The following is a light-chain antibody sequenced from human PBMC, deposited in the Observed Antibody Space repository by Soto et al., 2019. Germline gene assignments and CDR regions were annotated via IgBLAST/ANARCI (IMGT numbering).Light chain of an antibody. CDR3: QQYRTSPRT. CDR1: QSVASSY. Sequence: EIVLTQSPGTLSLFPGERATFSCRASQSVASSYLAWYQQKFGQAPRLLIYGASNRAAGIPDRFSGSGSGTDFTLTISRLEPEDSAVYFCQQYRTSPRTFGQGTEVEI. CDR2: GAS. V-gene: IGKV3-20*01. J-gene: IGKJ1*01.